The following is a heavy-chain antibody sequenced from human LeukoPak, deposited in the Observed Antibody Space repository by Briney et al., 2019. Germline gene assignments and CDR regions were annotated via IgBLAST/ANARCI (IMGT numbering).Heavy chain of an antibody. Sequence: GTSLRLSCAASGFTLGYHGMHWVRQAPGKGPEWVAIIFSNGVNKYYADSLKGRSTISRDTSKNTLFLEMESLRTEDTAVYYCARHRGSIFEGYMDVWGKGTTVTVSS. CDR2: IFSNGVNK. CDR1: GFTLGYHG. V-gene: IGHV3-33*01. CDR3: ARHRGSIFEGYMDV. D-gene: IGHD3-9*01. J-gene: IGHJ6*03.